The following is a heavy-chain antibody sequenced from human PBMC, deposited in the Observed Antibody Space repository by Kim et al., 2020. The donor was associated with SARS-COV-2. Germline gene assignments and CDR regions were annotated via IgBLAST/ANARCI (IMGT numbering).Heavy chain of an antibody. CDR1: GYTFTSYY. J-gene: IGHJ4*02. D-gene: IGHD4-17*01. Sequence: ASVKVSCKASGYTFTSYYMHWVRQAPGQGLEWMGIINPSGGSTSYAQKFQGRVTMTRDTSTSTVYMELSSLRSEDTAVYYCARDSPGYGDYVRVIRDVASAPDYWGQGTLVTVSS. CDR2: INPSGGST. V-gene: IGHV1-46*01. CDR3: ARDSPGYGDYVRVIRDVASAPDY.